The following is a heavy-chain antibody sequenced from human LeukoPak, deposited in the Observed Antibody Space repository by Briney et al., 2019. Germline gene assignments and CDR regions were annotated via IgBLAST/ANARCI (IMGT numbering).Heavy chain of an antibody. J-gene: IGHJ3*02. D-gene: IGHD3-10*01. CDR3: AREVTTVRGVILPAQDAFDI. Sequence: GGSLRLSCAASGFTFSSYSMNWVRQAPGKGLEWVSSISSSSSYIYYADSVKGRFTISRDNAKNSLYLQMNSLRAEDTAVYYCAREVTTVRGVILPAQDAFDIWGQGTMVTVSS. CDR2: ISSSSSYI. V-gene: IGHV3-21*01. CDR1: GFTFSSYS.